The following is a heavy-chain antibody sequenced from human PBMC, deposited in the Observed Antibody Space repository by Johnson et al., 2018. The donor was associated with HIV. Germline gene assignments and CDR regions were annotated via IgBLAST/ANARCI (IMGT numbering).Heavy chain of an antibody. CDR3: ALEQLVTMDDACDI. J-gene: IGHJ3*02. CDR1: GFSFDDYG. Sequence: EQLVESGGGLLQPGGSLRLSCAASGFSFDDYGMNWVRQAPGKGLEWVSGIHWNGGNTGYADSVKGRFTISRDNSKNTLYLQMNRLRVEDTAVYYCALEQLVTMDDACDIWGQGTMVTVSS. D-gene: IGHD6-13*01. CDR2: IHWNGGNT. V-gene: IGHV3-20*04.